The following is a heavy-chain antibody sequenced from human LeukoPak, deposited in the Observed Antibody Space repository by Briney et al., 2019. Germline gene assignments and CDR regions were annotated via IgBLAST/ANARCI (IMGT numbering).Heavy chain of an antibody. Sequence: ASVKVSCMTSGYTFSDYYIHWLRQAPGQGHEWMGSVTPNNGGTNYAQSFQGRVTMTRDTSITTAYMELSGLRSDDTAVYYCARLTLIPNPWLPSYFDYWGQGTLVTVSS. J-gene: IGHJ4*02. CDR2: VTPNNGGT. D-gene: IGHD6-19*01. V-gene: IGHV1-2*02. CDR3: ARLTLIPNPWLPSYFDY. CDR1: GYTFSDYY.